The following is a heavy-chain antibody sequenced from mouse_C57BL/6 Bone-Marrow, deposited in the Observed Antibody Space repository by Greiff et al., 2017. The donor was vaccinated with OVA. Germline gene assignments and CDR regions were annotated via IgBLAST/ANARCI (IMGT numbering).Heavy chain of an antibody. CDR2: ILPGSGST. Sequence: QVQLKESGAELMKPGASVKLSCKATGYTFTGYWIEWVKQRPGHGLEWIGEILPGSGSTNYNEKFKGKATFTADTSSNTAYMHLSSLTPEDSAIYYCARYRTVVADWYFDVWGTGTTVTVSS. J-gene: IGHJ1*03. D-gene: IGHD1-1*01. CDR1: GYTFTGYW. V-gene: IGHV1-9*01. CDR3: ARYRTVVADWYFDV.